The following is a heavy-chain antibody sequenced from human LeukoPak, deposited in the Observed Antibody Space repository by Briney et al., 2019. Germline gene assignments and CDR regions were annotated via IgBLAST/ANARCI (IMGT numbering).Heavy chain of an antibody. J-gene: IGHJ5*02. CDR2: ISAYNGNT. Sequence: ASVKVSCKASGYTFTSYGISWVRQAPGQGLEWMGWISAYNGNTNYAQKLQGRVTMTTDTSTSTAYMELRSLGSDDTAVYYCARASGWYVDNWFDTWGQGTLVTVSS. CDR1: GYTFTSYG. V-gene: IGHV1-18*01. D-gene: IGHD6-19*01. CDR3: ARASGWYVDNWFDT.